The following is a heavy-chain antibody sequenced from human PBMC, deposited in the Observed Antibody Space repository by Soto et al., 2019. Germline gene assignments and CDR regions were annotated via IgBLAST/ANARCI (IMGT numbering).Heavy chain of an antibody. D-gene: IGHD3-10*01. J-gene: IGHJ4*02. Sequence: EVQLVESGGGLVQPGGSLKLSCAASGFTFSGSDMHWVRQASGKGLEWVGRIRSKANSYATAYAASVKGRFTISRDDSKNTAYLQMNSLKTEDTAVYYCIVLLWFGDDYWGQGTLVTVSS. CDR3: IVLLWFGDDY. CDR1: GFTFSGSD. CDR2: IRSKANSYAT. V-gene: IGHV3-73*01.